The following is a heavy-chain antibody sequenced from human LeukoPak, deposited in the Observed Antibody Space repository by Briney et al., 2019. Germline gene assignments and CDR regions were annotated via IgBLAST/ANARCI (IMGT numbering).Heavy chain of an antibody. CDR1: GFTFTNFW. CDR3: ARGRDYGGDSVRALDI. D-gene: IGHD4-23*01. J-gene: IGHJ3*02. V-gene: IGHV3-7*01. CDR2: IKQGGSRQ. Sequence: GGSLRLSCAASGFTFTNFWMNWVRQAPGKGLEWVANIKQGGSRQSYVGSVTGRFTISRDNAKNSLYLQMNSLRAEDTAVYYCARGRDYGGDSVRALDIWGQGTMVTVSS.